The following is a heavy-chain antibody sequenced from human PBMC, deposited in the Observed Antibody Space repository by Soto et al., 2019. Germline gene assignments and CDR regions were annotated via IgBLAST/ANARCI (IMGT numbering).Heavy chain of an antibody. V-gene: IGHV4-34*01. CDR2: INHRGST. J-gene: IGHJ4*02. CDR1: GGSFSGYY. Sequence: SETLSLTCAVYGGSFSGYYWAWIRQPPEKGLEWIGEINHRGSTKYNPSLKSRVTISVDRSKNQFSLELSSLRSEDTAVYYCARAPYWGQGTLVTVSS. CDR3: ARAPY.